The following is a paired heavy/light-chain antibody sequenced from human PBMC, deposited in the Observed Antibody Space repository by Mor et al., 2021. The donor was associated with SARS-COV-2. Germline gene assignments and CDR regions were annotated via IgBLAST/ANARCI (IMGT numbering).Light chain of an antibody. V-gene: IGKV1-27*01. CDR3: QKYNSAPWT. CDR2: GAS. CDR1: QGISYY. Sequence: DIQMTQSPSSLSASVGDRVTISCRASQGISYYLAWYQQKVGKVPKLLIYGASTLQSGVPSRFSGSGSGTDFTLTISSLQPEDVAIYYCQKYNSAPWTFGQGTKVEIK. J-gene: IGKJ1*01.
Heavy chain of an antibody. J-gene: IGHJ6*02. V-gene: IGHV3-7*03. Sequence: EVQLVESGGGLVQPGGSLRLSCEAAGFVFNTYWMSWVRQAPGKGLECVASIQQDGTESYYVDSVKGRFTIFRDNAKNSLYLQMNSLRAEDTAVYYCARDDYYDSSGYYNAFYYYGMDVWGQGTTVTVSS. CDR2: IQQDGTES. D-gene: IGHD3-22*01. CDR1: GFVFNTYW. CDR3: ARDDYYDSSGYYNAFYYYGMDV.